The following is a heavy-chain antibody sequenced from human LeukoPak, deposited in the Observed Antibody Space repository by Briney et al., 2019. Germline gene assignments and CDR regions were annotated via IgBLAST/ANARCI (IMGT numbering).Heavy chain of an antibody. CDR3: ARHSSSSPYFHY. CDR1: GGSITSYY. J-gene: IGHJ4*02. D-gene: IGHD6-6*01. CDR2: IFYSGST. Sequence: SETLSLTCTVSGGSITSYYWSWIRQPPGKGLEWIGFIFYSGSTNSNPSLKSRVTMSVDTSKNQFSLQLSSVTAADTAVYYCARHSSSSPYFHYWGQLALQTVSS. V-gene: IGHV4-59*01.